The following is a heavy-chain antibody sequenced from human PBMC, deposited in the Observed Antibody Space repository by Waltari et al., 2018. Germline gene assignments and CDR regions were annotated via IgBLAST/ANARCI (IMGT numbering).Heavy chain of an antibody. J-gene: IGHJ4*02. CDR2: INIGNSNT. V-gene: IGHV1-3*04. D-gene: IGHD3-10*01. Sequence: QVQLVQSGAEVKKPGAAVKVCCTSSGSICTASARAWGRQAPGQRLEWMGWINIGNSNTRYSQRFQDRVSITRDTSASTAYMDLSSLRSEDTAVYYCARDSGSGSLHHWGQGTLVTVSS. CDR3: ARDSGSGSLHH. CDR1: GSICTASA.